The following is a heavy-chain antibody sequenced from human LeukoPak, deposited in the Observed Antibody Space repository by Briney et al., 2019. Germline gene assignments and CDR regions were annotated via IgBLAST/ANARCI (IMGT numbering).Heavy chain of an antibody. D-gene: IGHD6-19*01. Sequence: GGSLRLSCAASGFTFSYDMSWVRQAPGKGLEWVSGITGSGRNTYYADSVKGRFTISRDNSKNTLYLQMNSLGAEDTAVYYCAKSGSGWYMDYWGQGTLVTVSS. CDR3: AKSGSGWYMDY. CDR1: GFTFSYD. CDR2: ITGSGRNT. V-gene: IGHV3-23*01. J-gene: IGHJ4*02.